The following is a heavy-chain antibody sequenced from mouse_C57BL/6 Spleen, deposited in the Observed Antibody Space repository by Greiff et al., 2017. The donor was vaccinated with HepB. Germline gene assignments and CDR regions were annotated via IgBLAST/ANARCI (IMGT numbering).Heavy chain of an antibody. CDR3: ARNWAFDY. CDR2: INPSTGGT. Sequence: VQLKQSGPELVKPGASVKISCKASGYSFTGYYMNWVKQSPEKSLEWIGEINPSTGGTTYNQKFKAKATLTVDKSSSTAYMQLKSLTSEDSAVYYCARNWAFDYWGQGTTLTVSS. CDR1: GYSFTGYY. D-gene: IGHD4-1*01. J-gene: IGHJ2*01. V-gene: IGHV1-42*01.